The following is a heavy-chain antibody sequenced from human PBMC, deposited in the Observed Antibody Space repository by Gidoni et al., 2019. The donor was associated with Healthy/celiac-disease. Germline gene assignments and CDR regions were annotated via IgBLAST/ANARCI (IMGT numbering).Heavy chain of an antibody. V-gene: IGHV4-34*01. CDR1: GGSFGGYS. J-gene: IGHJ3*02. D-gene: IGHD1-1*01. Sequence: QVQLQQSGAGLLTPSETLSLTCAVYGGSFGGYSWSWIRQPPGKGLELFGEINHSGSTNYNPSLKSRVTISVDTSKNQFSLKLSSVTAADTAVYYCARGLSLRYKMKGAFDIWGQGTMVTVSS. CDR3: ARGLSLRYKMKGAFDI. CDR2: INHSGST.